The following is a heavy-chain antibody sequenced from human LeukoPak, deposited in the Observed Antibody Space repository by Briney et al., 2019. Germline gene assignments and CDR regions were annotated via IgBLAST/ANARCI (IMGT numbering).Heavy chain of an antibody. CDR2: ISYIGTT. CDR3: ARDLVTVTKGFDI. D-gene: IGHD4-17*01. J-gene: IGHJ3*02. CDR1: GDSFSSHY. V-gene: IGHV4-59*11. Sequence: SETLSLTCAVSGDSFSSHYWTWIQQPPGRGLEWIGYISYIGTTNYNPSLKSRVTISIDTSKNQFSLKLGSVTTADTAVYYCARDLVTVTKGFDIWGLGTMVSVSS.